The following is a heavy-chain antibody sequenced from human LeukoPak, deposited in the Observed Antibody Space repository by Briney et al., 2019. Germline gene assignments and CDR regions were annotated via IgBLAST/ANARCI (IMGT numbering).Heavy chain of an antibody. D-gene: IGHD2-2*01. J-gene: IGHJ4*02. Sequence: SETLSLTCAFSDYSISTGYYWGWIRQPPGKGLEWIGSISHGGSTHYNASLKSRVTISVETSKNQFSLKLTSVTAADTAVYYCARQADVPSAIGYFDYWGQGTLVTVSS. CDR2: ISHGGST. CDR1: DYSISTGYY. CDR3: ARQADVPSAIGYFDY. V-gene: IGHV4-38-2*01.